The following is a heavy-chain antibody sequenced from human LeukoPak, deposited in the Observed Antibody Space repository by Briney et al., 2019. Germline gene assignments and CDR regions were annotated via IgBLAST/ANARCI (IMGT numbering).Heavy chain of an antibody. CDR2: ISYDGSNK. CDR1: GFTFSSYA. J-gene: IGHJ4*02. Sequence: PGRSLRLSCAAPGFTFSSYAMHWVRQAPGKGLEWVAVISYDGSNKYYADSVKGRFTISGDNSKNTLYLQMNSLRAEDTAVYYCARDLDVHWGQGTLVTVSS. D-gene: IGHD6-6*01. CDR3: ARDLDVH. V-gene: IGHV3-30-3*01.